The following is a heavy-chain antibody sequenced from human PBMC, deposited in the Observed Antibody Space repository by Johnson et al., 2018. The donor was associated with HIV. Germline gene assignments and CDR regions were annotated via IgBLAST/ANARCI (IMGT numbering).Heavy chain of an antibody. CDR3: TTDVPGGPYYNAFDI. CDR1: GFTFSSYA. D-gene: IGHD1-26*01. J-gene: IGHJ3*02. V-gene: IGHV3-23*04. Sequence: VQLVESGGGVVQPGGSLRLSCVASGFTFSSYAMHWVRQAPGRGLEWVSAISGSGGSTYYADSVKGRFTISRDNSKNTLYLQMNSLRAEDTALYYCTTDVPGGPYYNAFDIWGQGTMVTVSS. CDR2: ISGSGGST.